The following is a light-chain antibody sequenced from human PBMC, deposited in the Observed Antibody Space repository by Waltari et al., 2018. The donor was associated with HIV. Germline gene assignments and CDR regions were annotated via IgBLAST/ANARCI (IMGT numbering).Light chain of an antibody. V-gene: IGLV1-47*01. CDR2: KNN. J-gene: IGLJ3*02. Sequence: QSVVTQPPSASGTPGQRVTISCSGSDSNIGSNYVYWYQDLPGTAPKLLIYKNNQRSSGVPDRFSGSKSDTSASLAISGLLSEDEADYYCASWDDNLNSWVFGGGTKLTVL. CDR1: DSNIGSNY. CDR3: ASWDDNLNSWV.